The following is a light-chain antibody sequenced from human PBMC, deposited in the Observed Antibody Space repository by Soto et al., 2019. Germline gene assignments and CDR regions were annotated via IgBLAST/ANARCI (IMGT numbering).Light chain of an antibody. J-gene: IGKJ4*01. CDR3: QQYAHLLT. CDR1: QDISNY. V-gene: IGKV1-33*01. Sequence: DIQMTQSPSSLSASVGDIVTITFHASQDISNYLNWYQQKPGKAPKLLIYDASNLETGVPSRFSGSGSGTDFTLTISSLQPEDVATYYCQQYAHLLTFGGGTKVDIK. CDR2: DAS.